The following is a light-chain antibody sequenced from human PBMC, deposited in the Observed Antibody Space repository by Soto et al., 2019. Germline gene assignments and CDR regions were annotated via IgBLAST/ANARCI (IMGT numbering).Light chain of an antibody. J-gene: IGKJ1*01. CDR3: QQFNNWPPWT. Sequence: EIVMTQSPGTLSVSPGERVTLSCRASQSVSSKLVWYQRKPGQAPRLLIYDASTRAAGIPDRFSGSGSGTEFTLTISGLQSDDFAVYYCQQFNNWPPWTFGQGTKVDIK. CDR2: DAS. CDR1: QSVSSK. V-gene: IGKV3-15*01.